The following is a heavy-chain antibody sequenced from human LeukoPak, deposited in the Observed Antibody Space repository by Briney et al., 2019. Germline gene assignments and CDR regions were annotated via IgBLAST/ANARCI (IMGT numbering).Heavy chain of an antibody. V-gene: IGHV4-59*01. J-gene: IGHJ3*02. CDR2: IYYSGST. Sequence: SETLSLTCTVSGGPISSYYWSWIRQPPGKGLEWIGYIYYSGSTNYNPSLKSRVTISVDTSKNQFSLKLSSVTAADTAVYYCARGEQWLVYAFDIWGQGTMVTVSS. CDR3: ARGEQWLVYAFDI. D-gene: IGHD6-19*01. CDR1: GGPISSYY.